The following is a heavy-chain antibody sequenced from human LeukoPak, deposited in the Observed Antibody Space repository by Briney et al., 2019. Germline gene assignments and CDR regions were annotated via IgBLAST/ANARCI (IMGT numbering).Heavy chain of an antibody. CDR2: IYYSGST. CDR3: ARGPKLDY. CDR1: DGSISSSSYY. V-gene: IGHV4-39*07. Sequence: SETLSLTCTVSDGSISSSSYYWGWIRQPPGKGLEWIGSIYYSGSTYYNPSLKIRVTISVDTSKSQFSLKVTSVTAADTAVYYCARGPKLDYWGQGTLVTVSS. J-gene: IGHJ4*02.